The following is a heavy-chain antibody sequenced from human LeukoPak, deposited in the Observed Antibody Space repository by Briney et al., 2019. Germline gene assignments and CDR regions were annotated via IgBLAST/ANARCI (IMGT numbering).Heavy chain of an antibody. Sequence: GASVKLSCNASGGTFSSYAISWVRQAPGQGLEWMGGIIPIFGTANYAQKFQGRVTITADNSTSTAYMELSSLRSGDTAVYYCARGGRLHKNAPFDYWGQGTLVTVSS. CDR2: IIPIFGTA. J-gene: IGHJ4*02. CDR3: ARGGRLHKNAPFDY. D-gene: IGHD1-1*01. CDR1: GGTFSSYA. V-gene: IGHV1-69*06.